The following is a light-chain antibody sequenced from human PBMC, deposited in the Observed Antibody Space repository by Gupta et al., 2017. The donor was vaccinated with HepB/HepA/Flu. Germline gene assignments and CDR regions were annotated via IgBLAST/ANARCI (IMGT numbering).Light chain of an antibody. V-gene: IGLV2-14*04. Sequence: GQSITISCTGTSSDVGDYKYVSWYQQHPGKAPKLMIYDVINRPSGVSNRFSGSKSGNTASLTISGLQAEDEAIYYCSSYTSSSTGVFGGGTKLTVL. CDR2: DVI. CDR1: SSDVGDYKY. J-gene: IGLJ3*02. CDR3: SSYTSSSTGV.